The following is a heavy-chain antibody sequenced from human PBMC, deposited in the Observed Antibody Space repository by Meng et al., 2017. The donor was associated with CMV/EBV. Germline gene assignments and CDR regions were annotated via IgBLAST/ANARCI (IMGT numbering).Heavy chain of an antibody. CDR2: INPNSGGT. V-gene: IGHV1-2*02. D-gene: IGHD2-2*01. Sequence: ASVKVSCKASGYTFTGYYMHWVRQAPGQGLEWMGWINPNSGGTNYAQKFQGRVTITADKSTSTAYMDLGSLRSEDTALYYCARIPVNCTSTSCYEGYYYYYGAMDVWGQGTTVTVSS. CDR3: ARIPVNCTSTSCYEGYYYYYGAMDV. J-gene: IGHJ6*02. CDR1: GYTFTGYY.